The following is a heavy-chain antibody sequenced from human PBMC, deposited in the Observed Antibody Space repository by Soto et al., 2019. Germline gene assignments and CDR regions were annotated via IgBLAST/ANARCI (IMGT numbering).Heavy chain of an antibody. J-gene: IGHJ4*02. Sequence: QVQLVQSGAEVKKPGASVKVSCKASGYTFTSYDISWVRQAPGQALEWMGWISTYIGNTNYAQQFQVRVTVTTATSPSTAYMEPTTLCSDNTAVYYCARGGQPIDYWDQVTLVTVSS. CDR2: ISTYIGNT. CDR1: GYTFTSYD. V-gene: IGHV1-18*01. CDR3: ARGGQPIDY.